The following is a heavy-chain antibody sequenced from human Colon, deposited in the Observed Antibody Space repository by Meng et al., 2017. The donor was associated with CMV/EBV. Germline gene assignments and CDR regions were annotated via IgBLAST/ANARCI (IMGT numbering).Heavy chain of an antibody. J-gene: IGHJ4*02. CDR3: ARASGGSYLFDY. CDR1: GFTFSSYA. Sequence: GESLKISCAASGFTFSSYAMHWVRQAPGKGLEWVSVIYSGGSTYYADSVKGRFTISRDNSKNTVYLQMNSLRAEDTAVYYCARASGGSYLFDYWGQGTLVTVSS. CDR2: IYSGGST. V-gene: IGHV3-53*01. D-gene: IGHD1-26*01.